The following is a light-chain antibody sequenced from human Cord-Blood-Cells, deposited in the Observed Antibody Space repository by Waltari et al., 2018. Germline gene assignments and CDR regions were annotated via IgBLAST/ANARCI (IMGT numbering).Light chain of an antibody. Sequence: ELVLTQSPGTLSLSPGERATLSCRASQRVSSSYLAWYQQKPGQAPRLLIYGASSRATGIPDRFSGSGSGTDFTLTISRLEPEDVAVYYCQQYGSSPFTFGPGTKVDIK. CDR3: QQYGSSPFT. CDR1: QRVSSSY. CDR2: GAS. J-gene: IGKJ3*01. V-gene: IGKV3-20*01.